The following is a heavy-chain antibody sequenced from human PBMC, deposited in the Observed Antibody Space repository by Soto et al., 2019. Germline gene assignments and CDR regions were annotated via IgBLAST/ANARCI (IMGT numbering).Heavy chain of an antibody. CDR3: ATWHEREHAFDV. J-gene: IGHJ3*01. CDR1: GLTISGKKY. D-gene: IGHD1-1*01. Sequence: GGGLIQPGESLRLSCAAFGLTISGKKYVAWVRQAPGKGLEWVSALYDVDGSFYADSVTGRFTTSIDSSKTTVYLQMNDLRPDDTAVYYCATWHEREHAFDVWGQGTTVTISS. V-gene: IGHV3-53*01. CDR2: LYDVDGS.